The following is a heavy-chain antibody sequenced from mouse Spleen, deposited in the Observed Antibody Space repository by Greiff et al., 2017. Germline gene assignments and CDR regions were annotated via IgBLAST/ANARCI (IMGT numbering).Heavy chain of an antibody. Sequence: VQLQQSGAELVKPGASVKISCKASGYAFSSYWMNWVKQRPGKGLEWIGQIYPGDGDTNYNGKFKGKATLTADKSSSTAYMQLSSLTSEDSAVYYCAREGLGTPFDYWGQGTTLTVSS. J-gene: IGHJ2*01. CDR2: IYPGDGDT. V-gene: IGHV1-80*01. CDR3: AREGLGTPFDY. CDR1: GYAFSSYW. D-gene: IGHD4-1*01.